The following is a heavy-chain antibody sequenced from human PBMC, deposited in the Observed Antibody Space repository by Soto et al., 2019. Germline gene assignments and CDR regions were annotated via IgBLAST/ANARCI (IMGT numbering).Heavy chain of an antibody. V-gene: IGHV1-2*02. D-gene: IGHD3-9*01. CDR2: INPNSGGT. CDR1: GYTFTGYY. J-gene: IGHJ6*02. CDR3: ARESDILTGYYNVIRYYYGMDV. Sequence: ASVKVSCKASGYTFTGYYMHWVRQAPGQGLEWMGWINPNSGGTNYAQKFQGRVTMTRDTSISTAYMELSRLRSDDTAVYYCARESDILTGYYNVIRYYYGMDVWGQGTTVTVS.